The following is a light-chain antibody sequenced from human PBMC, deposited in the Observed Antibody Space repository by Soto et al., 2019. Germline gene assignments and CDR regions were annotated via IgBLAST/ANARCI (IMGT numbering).Light chain of an antibody. Sequence: EIVLTQSPGTLSLSPGEVATLSCRASQSVNSNYLAWYQQKPGQAPRLLIYGASNRATGIPDRFSGSGSGTDFTLTISRLEPEDFAVYYCQQYGSSGTFGQGTKVDIK. V-gene: IGKV3-20*01. CDR1: QSVNSNY. CDR3: QQYGSSGT. CDR2: GAS. J-gene: IGKJ1*01.